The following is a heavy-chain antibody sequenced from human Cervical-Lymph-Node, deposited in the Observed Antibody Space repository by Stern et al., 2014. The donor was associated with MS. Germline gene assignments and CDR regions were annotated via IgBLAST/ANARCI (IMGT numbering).Heavy chain of an antibody. CDR1: GFTFSKYA. V-gene: IGHV3-30*01. Sequence: QVQLVESGGGVVRPGRSLRLSCAASGFTFSKYAMHWVRQAPDKGLQWVAIISYDGSHQYYAESVEGRFTISRDNSKNTLYLQMNSLRAYDTAVYYCARDPYCISNICYGYRFDPWGQGTRVAVSS. D-gene: IGHD2-2*01. J-gene: IGHJ5*02. CDR2: ISYDGSHQ. CDR3: ARDPYCISNICYGYRFDP.